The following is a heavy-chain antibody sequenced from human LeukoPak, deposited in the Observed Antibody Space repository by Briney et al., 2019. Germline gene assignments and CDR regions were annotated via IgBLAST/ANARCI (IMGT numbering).Heavy chain of an antibody. CDR2: ITPSGGST. V-gene: IGHV1-46*01. Sequence: ASVKVSCKASGYTFTRYYMHWVRQAPGQGLEWIGIITPSGGSTSYAQKFQGRVTMTRDMSTSTVYMELSSLRSEDTAVYYCARDRRRWELLGRGEYYYMDVWGKGTTVTVSS. CDR3: ARDRRRWELLGRGEYYYMDV. J-gene: IGHJ6*03. D-gene: IGHD1-26*01. CDR1: GYTFTRYY.